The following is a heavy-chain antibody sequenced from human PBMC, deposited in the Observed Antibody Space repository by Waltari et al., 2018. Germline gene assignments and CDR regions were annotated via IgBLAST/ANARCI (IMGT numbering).Heavy chain of an antibody. V-gene: IGHV1-18*01. CDR1: GYTFSRYG. D-gene: IGHD2-2*01. CDR3: ASSSFCSSTTCYLGY. Sequence: QVRLVQSAAEVQKPGASVQVSCKASGYTFSRYGISWVRQAPGQGLEWMGWIGAYNGNTDYAQKFRGRVTLTTDRSTNTAYMELRSLRSDDTAFYYCASSSFCSSTTCYLGYWGQGTLVTVSS. J-gene: IGHJ4*02. CDR2: IGAYNGNT.